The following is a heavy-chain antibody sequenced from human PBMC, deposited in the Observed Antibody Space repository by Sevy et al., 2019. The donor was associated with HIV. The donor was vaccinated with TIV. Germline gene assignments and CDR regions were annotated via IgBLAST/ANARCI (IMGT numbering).Heavy chain of an antibody. CDR1: GFTFSSYG. CDR3: VSGAYYYESRTENFDY. D-gene: IGHD3-22*01. V-gene: IGHV3-33*01. J-gene: IGHJ4*02. CDR2: IWYDGINK. Sequence: GGSLRLSCAASGFTFSSYGMHWVRQAPGKGLEWVALIWYDGINKYYADSVKGRFTISRDNSKNTRYLQMYSLGAEDTAVYYCVSGAYYYESRTENFDYWGQGTLVTVSS.